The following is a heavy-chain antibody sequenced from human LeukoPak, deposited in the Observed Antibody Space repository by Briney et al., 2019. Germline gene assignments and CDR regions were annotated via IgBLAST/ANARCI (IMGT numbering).Heavy chain of an antibody. V-gene: IGHV3-33*01. CDR3: ARDRLTTVSTFHFDY. D-gene: IGHD4-17*01. J-gene: IGHJ4*02. CDR2: IWSDSTNK. Sequence: GGSLRLSCAASGFTFSTYAMHWVRQAPGKGLEWVAVIWSDSTNKYYADSVRGRFTISRDNSKNTLYLQMSSLRAEDTAMYYCARDRLTTVSTFHFDYWGQGTLVTVSS. CDR1: GFTFSTYA.